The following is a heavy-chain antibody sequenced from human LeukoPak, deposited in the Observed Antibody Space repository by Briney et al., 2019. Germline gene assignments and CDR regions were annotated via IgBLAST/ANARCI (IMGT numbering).Heavy chain of an antibody. CDR1: SGSISGYY. V-gene: IGHV4-59*01. J-gene: IGHJ4*02. Sequence: PSETLSLTCTVSSGSISGYYLSWIRQPPGKGLEWIGYIYYNGSPDYNPSLKSRVTISADTSENQFSLKLSSVTAADTAVYFCARAPHGTYFDYWGQGTLVTVSS. CDR3: ARAPHGTYFDY. D-gene: IGHD1-26*01. CDR2: IYYNGSP.